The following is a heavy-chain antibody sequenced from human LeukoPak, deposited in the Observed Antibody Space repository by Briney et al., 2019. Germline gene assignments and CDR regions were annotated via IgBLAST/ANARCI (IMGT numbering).Heavy chain of an antibody. CDR2: INPNSGGT. CDR1: GYTFTGDY. Sequence: ASVKVSCKASGYTFTGDYMHWVRQAPGQGLEWMGRINPNSGGTNYAQKFQGRVTMTRDTSISTAYMELSRLRSDDTAVYYCARALYYYYDSSGYYYLNWFDPWGQGTLVTVSS. D-gene: IGHD3-22*01. J-gene: IGHJ5*02. V-gene: IGHV1-2*06. CDR3: ARALYYYYDSSGYYYLNWFDP.